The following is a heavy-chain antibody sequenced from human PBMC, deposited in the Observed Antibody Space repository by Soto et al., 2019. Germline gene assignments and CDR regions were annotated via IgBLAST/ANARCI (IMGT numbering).Heavy chain of an antibody. Sequence: LQSGGGVVQPGESLRLSCTASGFSLRDHALSWVRQAAGGGLEWVSGISGSEDRTNYADNVRGRFIISKDRPKNTLYMDMSGLGVDEAAAYFCGRTYTGGWGQGTLVIVSS. J-gene: IGHJ4*02. CDR1: GFSLRDHA. V-gene: IGHV3-23*01. CDR3: GRTYTGG. D-gene: IGHD3-10*01. CDR2: ISGSEDRT.